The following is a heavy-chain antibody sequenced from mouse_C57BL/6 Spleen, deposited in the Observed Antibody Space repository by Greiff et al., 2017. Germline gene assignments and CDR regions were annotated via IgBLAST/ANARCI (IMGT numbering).Heavy chain of an antibody. D-gene: IGHD1-1*01. CDR3: ARSTVYAMDY. J-gene: IGHJ4*01. Sequence: EVKVVESGGGLVKPGGSLKLSCAASGFTFSDYGMHWVRQAPEKGLEWVAYISSGSSTIYYADTVKGRFTISRDNAKNTLFLQMTSLRSEDTAMYYCARSTVYAMDYWGQGTSVTVSS. CDR1: GFTFSDYG. CDR2: ISSGSSTI. V-gene: IGHV5-17*01.